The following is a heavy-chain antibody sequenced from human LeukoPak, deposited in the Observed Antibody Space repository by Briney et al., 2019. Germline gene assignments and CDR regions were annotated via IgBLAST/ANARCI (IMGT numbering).Heavy chain of an antibody. J-gene: IGHJ6*03. Sequence: GGSLRLSCAASGFTFSNYWMNWVRQAPGKGLEWVANIKQDGSDKYYVDSVKGRFTISRDNAKNSLYLQMNSLRAEDTAVYYCAREKGNYDGYYNYYMDVWGKGATVTVSS. CDR2: IKQDGSDK. D-gene: IGHD4-11*01. CDR3: AREKGNYDGYYNYYMDV. V-gene: IGHV3-7*01. CDR1: GFTFSNYW.